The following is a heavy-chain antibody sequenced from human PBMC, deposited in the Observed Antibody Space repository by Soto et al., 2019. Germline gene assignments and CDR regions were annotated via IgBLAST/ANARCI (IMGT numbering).Heavy chain of an antibody. V-gene: IGHV3-15*07. CDR2: IKSKTDGGTT. Sequence: EVQLVESGGGLVKPGGSLRLSCAASGFTFSNAWMNWVRQAPGKGLEWVGSIKSKTDGGTTDYAAPVKGRFTISRDDSKNTLYLQMNSLKTEDTALYYCTTDPRSYYDFWSGYYGAYGMDVWGQGTTVTVSS. J-gene: IGHJ6*02. D-gene: IGHD3-3*01. CDR3: TTDPRSYYDFWSGYYGAYGMDV. CDR1: GFTFSNAW.